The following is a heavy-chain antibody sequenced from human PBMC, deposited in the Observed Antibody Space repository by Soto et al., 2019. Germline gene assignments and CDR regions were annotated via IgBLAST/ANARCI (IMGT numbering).Heavy chain of an antibody. CDR1: GYTFTGYY. J-gene: IGHJ5*02. CDR2: INPNSGGT. D-gene: IGHD3-9*01. Sequence: ASVKVSCKASGYTFTGYYMHWVRQAPGQGLEWMGWINPNSGGTNYAQKFQGWVTMTRDTSISTAYMELSRLRSDDTAVYYCAREGNVLRYFDWLSSANWFDPWGQGTLVTVSS. CDR3: AREGNVLRYFDWLSSANWFDP. V-gene: IGHV1-2*04.